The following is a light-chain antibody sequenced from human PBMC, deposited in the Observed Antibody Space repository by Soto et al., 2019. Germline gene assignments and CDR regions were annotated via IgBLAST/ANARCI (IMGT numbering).Light chain of an antibody. CDR2: DAS. CDR3: QLYNSYSWT. V-gene: IGKV1-5*01. CDR1: QSISSW. J-gene: IGKJ1*01. Sequence: DIQMTQSPSTLSASVGDRVTITCRASQSISSWLAWYQQKPGKAPKLLIYDASSLESGVPSRFSGSGSGTEFTLTISSLQPDDFATYCCQLYNSYSWTFGQGNKEEIK.